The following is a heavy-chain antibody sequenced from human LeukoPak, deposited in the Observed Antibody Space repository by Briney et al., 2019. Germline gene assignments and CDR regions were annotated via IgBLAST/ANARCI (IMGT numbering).Heavy chain of an antibody. V-gene: IGHV3-21*01. D-gene: IGHD1-1*01. J-gene: IGHJ4*02. CDR3: ARGGWKDYFDY. CDR2: ISRSSNYI. Sequence: RPGGSLRLSRAASGFTFSDYSMNWVRQAPGKGLEWVSSISRSSNYIYYADSVKGRFTLSRDNAKNSLYLQMNSLRAEDTAVYYCARGGWKDYFDYWGQGTLVTVSS. CDR1: GFTFSDYS.